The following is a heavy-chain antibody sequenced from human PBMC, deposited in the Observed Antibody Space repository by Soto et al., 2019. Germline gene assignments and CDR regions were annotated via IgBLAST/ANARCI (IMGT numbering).Heavy chain of an antibody. V-gene: IGHV4-30-2*01. D-gene: IGHD3-10*01. CDR2: LHHSGDT. J-gene: IGHJ4*02. Sequence: QLQLQESGSGLVRPSQTLSLTCTVSGASIGSGSYSWNWIRQPPGKGLEWIGYLHHSGDTYFNPSLRRRVSISVDRSNNQFSLKLISVTAADTAVYSCARFPLWFGELDYWGQGALVTVSS. CDR1: GASIGSGSYS. CDR3: ARFPLWFGELDY.